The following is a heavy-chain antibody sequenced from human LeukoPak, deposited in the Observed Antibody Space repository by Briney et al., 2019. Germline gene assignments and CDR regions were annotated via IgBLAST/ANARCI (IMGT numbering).Heavy chain of an antibody. J-gene: IGHJ6*02. CDR3: ARDSSYYGSGSYYYGPYYYYGMDV. CDR1: GFTFSSYW. V-gene: IGHV3-7*01. CDR2: IKQDGSDK. D-gene: IGHD3-10*01. Sequence: PGGSLRLSCAASGFTFSSYWMSWVRQAPGKGLEWVANIKQDGSDKYYVDSVKGRFTISRDNAKNSLYLQMNSLRAEDTAVYYCARDSSYYGSGSYYYGPYYYYGMDVWGQGTTVTVSS.